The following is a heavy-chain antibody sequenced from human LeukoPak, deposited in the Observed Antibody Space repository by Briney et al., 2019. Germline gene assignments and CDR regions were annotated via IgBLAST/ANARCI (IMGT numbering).Heavy chain of an antibody. D-gene: IGHD1-26*01. CDR2: IYYSGST. CDR1: GGSISTYY. V-gene: IGHV4-59*01. Sequence: SETLSLTCTVSGGSISTYYRSWIRQPPGKGLEWIGYIYYSGSTSYNPSLKSRVTISVDTSKNQFSLKLSSVTAADTAVYYCAREEALGSGSFDYWGQGTLVTVSS. J-gene: IGHJ4*02. CDR3: AREEALGSGSFDY.